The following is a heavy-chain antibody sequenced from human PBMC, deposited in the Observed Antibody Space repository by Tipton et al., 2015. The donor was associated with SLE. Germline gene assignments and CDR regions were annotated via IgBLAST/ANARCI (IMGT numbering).Heavy chain of an antibody. Sequence: TLSLTCTVSGGSISSSSYYWGWIRQPPGKGLEWIGSIYYSGSTYYNPSLKSRVTMSVDTSKNQFSLKLSSVTAADTAVYYCAQTTVTTEGWFDPWGQGTLVTVSS. CDR1: GGSISSSSYY. CDR3: AQTTVTTEGWFDP. V-gene: IGHV4-39*07. CDR2: IYYSGST. D-gene: IGHD4-17*01. J-gene: IGHJ5*02.